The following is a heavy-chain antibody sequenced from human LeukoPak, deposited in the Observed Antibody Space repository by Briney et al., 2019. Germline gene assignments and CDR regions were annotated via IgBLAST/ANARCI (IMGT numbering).Heavy chain of an antibody. CDR3: ARAREVVAANLWKSVDY. V-gene: IGHV4-39*01. J-gene: IGHJ4*02. Sequence: SETLSLTCTVSGGSISSSSYYWGWIRQPPGKGLEWIGSIYYSGSTYYNPSLKSRVTISVDTSKNQFSLKLSSVTAADTAVYYCARAREVVAANLWKSVDYWGQGTLVTVSS. D-gene: IGHD2-15*01. CDR2: IYYSGST. CDR1: GGSISSSSYY.